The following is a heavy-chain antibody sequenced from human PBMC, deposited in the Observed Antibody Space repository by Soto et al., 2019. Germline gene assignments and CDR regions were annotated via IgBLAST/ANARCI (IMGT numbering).Heavy chain of an antibody. V-gene: IGHV3-33*01. CDR1: GFTFSSYG. J-gene: IGHJ6*03. CDR3: ARGPPWLRSNYMDV. Sequence: GESLKISCAASGFTFSSYGMHWVRQAPGKGLEWVAVIWYDGSNKYYTDSVKGRFTISRDNSKNTLYLQMNSLRAEDTAVYYCARGPPWLRSNYMDVWGKGTTVTVSS. D-gene: IGHD5-12*01. CDR2: IWYDGSNK.